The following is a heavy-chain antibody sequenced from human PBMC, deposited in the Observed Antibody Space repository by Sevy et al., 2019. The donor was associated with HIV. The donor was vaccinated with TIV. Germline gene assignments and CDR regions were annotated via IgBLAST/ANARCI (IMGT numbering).Heavy chain of an antibody. V-gene: IGHV3-7*01. D-gene: IGHD3-22*01. CDR2: IKQDGSEK. Sequence: GGSLRLSCAASGFTFSRYWMSWVRQAPGKGLEWVANIKQDGSEKYYVDSVKGRFTISRDNAKNSLYLQMNSLRADDTAVYYCARVKDDSSGYRFDYWGQETLVTVSS. CDR3: ARVKDDSSGYRFDY. CDR1: GFTFSRYW. J-gene: IGHJ4*02.